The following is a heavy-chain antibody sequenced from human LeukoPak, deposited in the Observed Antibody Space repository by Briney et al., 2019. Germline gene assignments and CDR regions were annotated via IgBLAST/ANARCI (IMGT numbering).Heavy chain of an antibody. Sequence: GGSLRPSCAASGFTFSTYALSWVRQAPGKGLEWVSSISGNGSSASYTDSVKGRFTISRDNSKNTLYLQMNSLRAEDTAVYYCAKDLPTVNTWIYFDYWGQGTLVTVSS. CDR1: GFTFSTYA. CDR2: ISGNGSSA. CDR3: AKDLPTVNTWIYFDY. V-gene: IGHV3-23*01. J-gene: IGHJ4*02. D-gene: IGHD4-17*01.